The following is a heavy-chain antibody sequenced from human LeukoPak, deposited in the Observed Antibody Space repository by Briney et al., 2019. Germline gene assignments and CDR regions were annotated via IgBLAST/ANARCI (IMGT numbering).Heavy chain of an antibody. CDR2: ISSSGSTI. D-gene: IGHD3-10*01. Sequence: PGGSLRLSCAASGFTFSSYEMNWVRQAPGKGLEWVSYISSSGSTIYYADSVKGRFTISRDNAKNSLYLQMNSLRAEDTAVYYCARDRYGSGSYWFDPWGQGTLVTVSS. J-gene: IGHJ5*02. CDR3: ARDRYGSGSYWFDP. CDR1: GFTFSSYE. V-gene: IGHV3-48*03.